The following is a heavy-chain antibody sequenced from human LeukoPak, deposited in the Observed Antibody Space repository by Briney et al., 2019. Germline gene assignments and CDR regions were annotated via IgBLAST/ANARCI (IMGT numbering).Heavy chain of an antibody. D-gene: IGHD5-24*01. Sequence: SETLSLTCAVYGGSFSGYYWSWIRQPPGKGLEWIGEINHSGSTNYNPSLKSRVTISVDTSKNRFSLKLSSVTAADTAVYYCARGRRDGYSGPWYFDLWGRGTLVTVSS. CDR1: GGSFSGYY. CDR3: ARGRRDGYSGPWYFDL. CDR2: INHSGST. V-gene: IGHV4-34*01. J-gene: IGHJ2*01.